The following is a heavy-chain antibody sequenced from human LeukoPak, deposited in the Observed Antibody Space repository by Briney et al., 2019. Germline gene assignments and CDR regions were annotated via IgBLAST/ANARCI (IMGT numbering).Heavy chain of an antibody. J-gene: IGHJ3*02. CDR1: GFTFSSYW. Sequence: PGGSLRLSCAASGFTFSSYWMHWVRQAPGKGPVWVSRINNDGSGTTYADSVKGRFTISRDDAKNTLYLQMNSLRAEDTAVYYCARVEGVAFDIWGQGTMVTVSS. V-gene: IGHV3-74*01. CDR2: INNDGSGT. CDR3: ARVEGVAFDI.